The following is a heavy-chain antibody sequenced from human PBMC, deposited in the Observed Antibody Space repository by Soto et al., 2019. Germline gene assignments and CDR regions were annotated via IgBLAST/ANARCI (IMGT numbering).Heavy chain of an antibody. J-gene: IGHJ6*02. D-gene: IGHD2-8*01. CDR1: GYTFIRYG. CDR3: AKNGQPPYYYYGLDV. Sequence: ASVKVSCKATGYTFIRYGISWVRQAPVQGLEWMGWIRGYNGDTNYAQKFQDRVSMTIDTSTGTAYMELRSLTSDDTAIYYCAKNGQPPYYYYGLDVWGQGTKVTVSS. V-gene: IGHV1-18*01. CDR2: IRGYNGDT.